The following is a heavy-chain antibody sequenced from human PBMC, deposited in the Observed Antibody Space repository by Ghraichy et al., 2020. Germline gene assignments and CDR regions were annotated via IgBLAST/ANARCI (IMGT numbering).Heavy chain of an antibody. D-gene: IGHD3-10*01. CDR3: ARDGKGGSGSNIDS. Sequence: GGSLRLSCEASGFTFSTYEMNWVRQAPGEGLEWVSYITADGKSIHYADSVKGRVTISRDNARNSLYLQMNSLRAEDTALYYCARDGKGGSGSNIDSWGQGTLVTVSS. CDR2: ITADGKSI. V-gene: IGHV3-48*03. CDR1: GFTFSTYE. J-gene: IGHJ4*02.